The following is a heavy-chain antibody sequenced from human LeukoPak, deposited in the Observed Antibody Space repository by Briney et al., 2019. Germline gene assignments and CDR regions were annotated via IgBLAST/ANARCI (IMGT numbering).Heavy chain of an antibody. CDR1: GFTFDDYA. D-gene: IGHD6-13*01. Sequence: SGGSLRLSCAASGFTFDDYAMHWVRQAPGKGLEWVSCISWNSGSIGYADSVKGRFTISRDNAKNSLYLQMNSLRAEDMALYYCAKSYSSSWYGAFDIWGQGAMVTVSS. CDR3: AKSYSSSWYGAFDI. V-gene: IGHV3-9*03. J-gene: IGHJ3*02. CDR2: ISWNSGSI.